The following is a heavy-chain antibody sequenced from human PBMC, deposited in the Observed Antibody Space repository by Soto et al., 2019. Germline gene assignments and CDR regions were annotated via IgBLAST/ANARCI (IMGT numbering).Heavy chain of an antibody. D-gene: IGHD6-19*01. CDR3: AKGSQWLGTLDYFDY. J-gene: IGHJ4*02. CDR2: ISGSGGST. V-gene: IGHV3-23*01. CDR1: GFTFSSYA. Sequence: EVQLLESGGGLVQPGGSLRLSCAASGFTFSSYAMSWVRQAPGKGLEWVSAISGSGGSTYYADSVTRRFTISRDNSKNTLYLQMNSLRAEDTAVYYCAKGSQWLGTLDYFDYWGQGTLVTVSS.